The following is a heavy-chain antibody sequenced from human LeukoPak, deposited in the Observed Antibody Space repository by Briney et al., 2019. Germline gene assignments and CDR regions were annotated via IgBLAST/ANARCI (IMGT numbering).Heavy chain of an antibody. CDR2: INHRGRT. V-gene: IGHV4-34*01. CDR1: GGSFSGYS. J-gene: IGHJ6*02. Sequence: SETLSLTCAVYGGSFSGYSWNWIRQPPGKGQGWMGEINHRGRTNYNPSLKSRGTISVATSKNQFSLNLSSLTAPETAEYYCARYPPGLSHAMDGWGQATTATVSS. D-gene: IGHD3-16*02. CDR3: ARYPPGLSHAMDG.